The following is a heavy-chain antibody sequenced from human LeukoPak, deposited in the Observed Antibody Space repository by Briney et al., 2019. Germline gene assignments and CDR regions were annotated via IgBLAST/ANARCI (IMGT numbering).Heavy chain of an antibody. CDR2: IYPNRGGI. CDR3: TRERMRDYGDQFDF. J-gene: IGHJ4*02. Sequence: ASVKVSCKASGYTFTDYFIHWVRQAPGQGLEWMGRIYPNRGGINYAQRFQGRVTMTRDTSISTAYMELARLTSDDAAVYYCTRERMRDYGDQFDFWGQGTLVTVSS. CDR1: GYTFTDYF. V-gene: IGHV1-2*06. D-gene: IGHD4-17*01.